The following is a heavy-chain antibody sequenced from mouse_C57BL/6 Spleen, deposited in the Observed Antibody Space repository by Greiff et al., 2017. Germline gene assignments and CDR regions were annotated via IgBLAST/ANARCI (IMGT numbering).Heavy chain of an antibody. CDR1: GYTFTSYW. CDR3: ARPHYDWFAY. CDR2: IDPNSGGT. J-gene: IGHJ3*01. V-gene: IGHV1-72*01. D-gene: IGHD2-4*01. Sequence: QVQLKQPGAELVKPGASVKLSCKASGYTFTSYWMHWVKQRPGRGLEWIGRIDPNSGGTKYNEKFKSKATLTVDKPSSTAYMQLSSLTSEDSAVYYCARPHYDWFAYWGQGTLVTVSA.